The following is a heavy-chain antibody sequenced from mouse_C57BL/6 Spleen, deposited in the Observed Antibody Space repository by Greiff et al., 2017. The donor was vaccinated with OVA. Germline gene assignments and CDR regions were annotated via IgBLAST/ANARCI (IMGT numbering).Heavy chain of an antibody. D-gene: IGHD2-5*01. CDR3: TQAYYSNYFFAY. J-gene: IGHJ3*01. Sequence: EVQGVESGEGLVKPGGSLKLSCAASGFTFSSYAMSWVRQTPEKRLEWVAYISSGGDYIYYADTVKGRFTISRDNARNTLYLQMSSLKSEDTAMYYCTQAYYSNYFFAYWGQGTLVTVSA. CDR2: ISSGGDYI. CDR1: GFTFSSYA. V-gene: IGHV5-9-1*02.